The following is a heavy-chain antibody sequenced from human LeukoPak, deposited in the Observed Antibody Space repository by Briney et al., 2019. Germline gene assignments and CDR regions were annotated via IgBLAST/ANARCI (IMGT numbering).Heavy chain of an antibody. CDR1: GGSISSYY. J-gene: IGHJ3*02. V-gene: IGHV4-4*07. CDR2: IYTSGST. Sequence: KPSETLSLTCTVSGGSISSYYWSWIRQPAGKGLEWIGRIYTSGSTNYNPSLKSRVTMSVDTSKNQFSLKLSSVTAADTAVYYCARAPYSSGWTDAFDIWGQGTMVTVSS. D-gene: IGHD6-19*01. CDR3: ARAPYSSGWTDAFDI.